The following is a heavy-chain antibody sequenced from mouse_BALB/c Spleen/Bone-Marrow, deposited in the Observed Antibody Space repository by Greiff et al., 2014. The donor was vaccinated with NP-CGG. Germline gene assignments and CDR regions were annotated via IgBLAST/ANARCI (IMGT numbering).Heavy chain of an antibody. CDR2: INPSTGYT. J-gene: IGHJ2*01. CDR1: GYTFTSYW. CDR3: ARSGGYDGFSY. V-gene: IGHV1-7*01. Sequence: QVQLQQPGAELAKPGASVKMSCKASGYTFTSYWMHWVKQRPGQGLEWIGYINPSTGYTEYDQKFKDKATLTADKSSSTAYMQLSSLTSEDSAVYYCARSGGYDGFSYWGQGTTLTVSS. D-gene: IGHD2-2*01.